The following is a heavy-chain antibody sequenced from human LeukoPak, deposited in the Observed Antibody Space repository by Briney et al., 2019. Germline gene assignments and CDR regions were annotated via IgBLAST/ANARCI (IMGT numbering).Heavy chain of an antibody. D-gene: IGHD4-23*01. V-gene: IGHV4-4*09. J-gene: IGHJ2*01. Sequence: PSETLSLTCAVSGGSISIFSWSWIRQPPGKALEWIGYISPSGTTNYNPSLESRVTISLYTSKNHFSLQLKSVTAADTAVYYCATDYGGNSDWYFDLWGRGTLVTVSS. CDR3: ATDYGGNSDWYFDL. CDR1: GGSISIFS. CDR2: ISPSGTT.